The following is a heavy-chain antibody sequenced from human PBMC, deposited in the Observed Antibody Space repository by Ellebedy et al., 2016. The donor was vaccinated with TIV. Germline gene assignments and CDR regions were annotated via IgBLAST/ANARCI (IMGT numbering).Heavy chain of an antibody. J-gene: IGHJ5*02. V-gene: IGHV4-39*01. CDR2: IHYSGNT. D-gene: IGHD3-9*01. Sequence: SETLSLXXTVSAGSISNTGYYWGWIRQPPWKGLEWIGSIHYSGNTYYNPSLKSRVTISVDTSKNQFSLKLRSVTAADTAVYYCVRSRYFDWLPRGGDNWFDPWGQGTLVTVSS. CDR1: AGSISNTGYY. CDR3: VRSRYFDWLPRGGDNWFDP.